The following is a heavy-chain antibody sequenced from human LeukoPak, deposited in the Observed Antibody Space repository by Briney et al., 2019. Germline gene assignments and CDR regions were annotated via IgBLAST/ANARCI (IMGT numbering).Heavy chain of an antibody. V-gene: IGHV4-59*01. D-gene: IGHD4-23*01. CDR2: FYYSGST. Sequence: SETLSLTCTVSGGSISVYYWSWIRQPPGKGLEWIGYFYYSGSTNYNPSLKSRVTISVDTSKNQFSLKLSSVTAADTAVYYCARSTVVTTYFDYWGQGTLVTVSS. CDR3: ARSTVVTTYFDY. J-gene: IGHJ4*02. CDR1: GGSISVYY.